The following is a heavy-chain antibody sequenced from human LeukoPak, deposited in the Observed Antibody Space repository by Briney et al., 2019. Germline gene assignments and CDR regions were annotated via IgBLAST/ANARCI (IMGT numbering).Heavy chain of an antibody. Sequence: SDTLSLTCAVSGYSITSSSWWGWIRQPPGKGLEWIEYIYHSGTTYYNPSLQSRLTMSVDTSKNQFSLKLSSVTAVDTAVYYCARKENVYYYFDYWGQGTLVTVSS. J-gene: IGHJ4*02. CDR2: IYHSGTT. CDR1: GYSITSSSW. V-gene: IGHV4-28*01. D-gene: IGHD3-10*01. CDR3: ARKENVYYYFDY.